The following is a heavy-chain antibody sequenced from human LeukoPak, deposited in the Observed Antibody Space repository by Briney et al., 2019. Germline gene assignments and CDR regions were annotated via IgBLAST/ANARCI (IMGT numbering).Heavy chain of an antibody. CDR2: FKTDGSST. CDR3: ARSGSYLHFDY. J-gene: IGHJ4*02. D-gene: IGHD1-26*01. V-gene: IGHV3-74*01. CDR1: GFTFSIYW. Sequence: GGSLRLSCAASGFTFSIYWLHWVRQAPGKGLVWVSRFKTDGSSTSYADSVKGRFTISRDNSKNTLYLQMNSLRAEDTAVYYCARSGSYLHFDYWGQGTLVTVSS.